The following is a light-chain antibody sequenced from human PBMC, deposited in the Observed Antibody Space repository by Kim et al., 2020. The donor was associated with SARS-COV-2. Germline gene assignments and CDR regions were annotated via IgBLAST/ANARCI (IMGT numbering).Light chain of an antibody. Sequence: SPGQTASITCPGDKLGDKYACWYQQKPGQSPVLVIYQDSKRPSGIPERFSGSNSGNTATLTISGTQAMDEADYYCQAWDSSTKVFGGGTQLTVL. V-gene: IGLV3-1*01. CDR1: KLGDKY. CDR3: QAWDSSTKV. CDR2: QDS. J-gene: IGLJ3*02.